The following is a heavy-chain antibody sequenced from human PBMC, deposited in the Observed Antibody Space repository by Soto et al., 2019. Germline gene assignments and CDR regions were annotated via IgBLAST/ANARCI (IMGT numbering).Heavy chain of an antibody. Sequence: EVQLLESGGGLVQPGVSLRLSCAASGFTFTTAAMSWVRQAPGKGLEWVSSTSGSGSTTHYADSVMGRFTISRDNFENTVFLQRSSLRAEDTATYYCAKSRGVPAPHPFDYWGQGTLVTVSS. V-gene: IGHV3-23*01. CDR3: AKSRGVPAPHPFDY. D-gene: IGHD3-10*01. CDR2: TSGSGSTT. CDR1: GFTFTTAA. J-gene: IGHJ4*02.